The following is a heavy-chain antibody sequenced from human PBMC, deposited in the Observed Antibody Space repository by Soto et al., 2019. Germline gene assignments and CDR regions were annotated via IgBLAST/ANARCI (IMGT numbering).Heavy chain of an antibody. CDR3: SHGYTQYFES. J-gene: IGHJ4*02. CDR1: GFTLGGVW. CDR2: IKSESAGGTT. D-gene: IGHD5-18*01. Sequence: GGSLRLSCSVSGFTLGGVWMNWVRQAPGKGPEWVGLIKSESAGGTTEYAAPVKGRFTISRDDSENTLYLQMNSLETEDTAVYYCSHGYTQYFESWGQGT. V-gene: IGHV3-15*07.